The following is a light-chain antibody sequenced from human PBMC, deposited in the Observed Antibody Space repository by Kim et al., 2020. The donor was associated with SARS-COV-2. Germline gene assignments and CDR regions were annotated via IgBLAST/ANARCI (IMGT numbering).Light chain of an antibody. Sequence: PGGTVTLTCGCSTGAVTSGHYPYWFQQKPGQGPRTLIYDTTNKHSWTPARFSGSLLGGKAALTLSGAQPEDEADYYCLLSYSGARVFGGGTQLTVL. CDR3: LLSYSGARV. J-gene: IGLJ3*02. CDR2: DTT. CDR1: TGAVTSGHY. V-gene: IGLV7-46*01.